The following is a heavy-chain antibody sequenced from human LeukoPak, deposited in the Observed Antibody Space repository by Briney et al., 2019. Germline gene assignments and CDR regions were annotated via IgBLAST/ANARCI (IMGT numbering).Heavy chain of an antibody. CDR2: INSDGSST. CDR3: VRDAVRATEDPED. Sequence: PGGSLRLSCAASGFTFSRYWMHWVRQAPGKGLVWVSRINSDGSSTSYADSVKGRFTISRDNAKNTLYLQMNSLRAEDTAVYYCVRDAVRATEDPEDWGQGTLVTVSS. J-gene: IGHJ4*02. CDR1: GFTFSRYW. D-gene: IGHD1-26*01. V-gene: IGHV3-74*01.